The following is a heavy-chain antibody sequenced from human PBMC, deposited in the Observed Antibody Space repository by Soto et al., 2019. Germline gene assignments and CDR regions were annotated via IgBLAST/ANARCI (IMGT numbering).Heavy chain of an antibody. D-gene: IGHD2-15*01. J-gene: IGHJ5*01. CDR2: ISGPASTT. CDR3: AKGFYACRSNWFES. CDR1: GFPFSSYA. Sequence: EEQLLESGGGLVQPGGSLRLSCAASGFPFSSYAMSWVRQAPGKGLEWVSLISGPASTTYYADSVKGRFTISRDNSKNTLNLQMNSLRAEDTAIYFCAKGFYACRSNWFESWGQGALVTVSS. V-gene: IGHV3-23*01.